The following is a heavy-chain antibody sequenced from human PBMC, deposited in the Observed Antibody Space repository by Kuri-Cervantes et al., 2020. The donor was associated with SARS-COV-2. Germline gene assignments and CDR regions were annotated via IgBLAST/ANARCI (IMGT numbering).Heavy chain of an antibody. D-gene: IGHD3-3*01. CDR2: FDPEDGET. CDR1: GYTLTELS. V-gene: IGHV1-24*01. J-gene: IGHJ5*02. Sequence: ASVKVSCKVSGYTLTELSMHWVRQAPGKGLEWMGGFDPEDGETIYAQKFQGRVTMTEDTSTDTAYMELSSLRSEDTAVYYCATSCVLPAGAGPIFGVVIDGRNWFDPWGQGTLVTVSS. CDR3: ATSCVLPAGAGPIFGVVIDGRNWFDP.